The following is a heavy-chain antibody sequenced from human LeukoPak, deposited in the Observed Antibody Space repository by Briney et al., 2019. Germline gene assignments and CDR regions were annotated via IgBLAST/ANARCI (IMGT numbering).Heavy chain of an antibody. J-gene: IGHJ5*02. CDR1: GFTFGDYA. CDR3: AKVMYYDFWSGSLMSVRFDP. CDR2: IRSKAYGGTT. Sequence: GGSLRLSCTASGFTFGDYAMSWVRQAPGKGLEWVGFIRSKAYGGTTEYVASGKGRFTISRDDSKSIAYLQMNSLKTEDTAVYYCAKVMYYDFWSGSLMSVRFDPGGQGPLVTVSS. V-gene: IGHV3-49*04. D-gene: IGHD3-3*01.